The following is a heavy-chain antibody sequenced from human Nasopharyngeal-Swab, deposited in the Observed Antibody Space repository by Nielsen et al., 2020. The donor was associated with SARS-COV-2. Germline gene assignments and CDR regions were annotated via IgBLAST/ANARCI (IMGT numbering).Heavy chain of an antibody. CDR3: ARDSPWQELDY. CDR1: GLTFTNSW. V-gene: IGHV3-74*01. J-gene: IGHJ4*02. Sequence: GESLKISCAASGLTFTNSWMSWARQAPGKGLVWVSGISSDESTTTYADSVKGRFTISRDNTKNTLYLQMNSLRAEDTAVYYCARDSPWQELDYWGQGTLVTVSS. D-gene: IGHD1-1*01. CDR2: ISSDESTT.